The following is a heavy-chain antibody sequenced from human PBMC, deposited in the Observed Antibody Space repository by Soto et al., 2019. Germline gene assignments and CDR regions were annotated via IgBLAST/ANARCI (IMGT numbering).Heavy chain of an antibody. CDR3: ARRDFYGGNFDL. J-gene: IGHJ2*01. CDR2: IYYSGTT. V-gene: IGHV4-39*01. CDR1: NGSISSSNYY. Sequence: QLQLQESGPGLVKPSETLSLTCTVSNGSISSSNYYWAWIRQPPGKGLEWIGSIYYSGTTYYKPSLKRRLTLSVDTSKNQSSLRLTSVPAADTAVYYCARRDFYGGNFDLWGRGTLVTVSS. D-gene: IGHD3-16*01.